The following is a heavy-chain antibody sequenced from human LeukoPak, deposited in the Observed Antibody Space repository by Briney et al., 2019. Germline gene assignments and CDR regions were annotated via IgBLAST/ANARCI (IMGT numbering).Heavy chain of an antibody. CDR1: EFTFSSYA. CDR2: ISPTTGTT. V-gene: IGHV3-23*01. D-gene: IGHD4-17*01. J-gene: IGHJ4*02. Sequence: PGGSLRLSVAASEFTFSSYARSWIRKVQGKGLEWLSAISPTTGTTFYADSVKGRFTISRDNSKNTLYLQMNILRAEDMAAYYCATKTSNGDRYFDYWGQGSLVTVSS. CDR3: ATKTSNGDRYFDY.